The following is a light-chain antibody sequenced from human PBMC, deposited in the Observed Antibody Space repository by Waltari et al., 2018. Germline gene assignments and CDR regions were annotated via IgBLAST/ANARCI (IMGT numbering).Light chain of an antibody. CDR1: SSDVGGYHY. CDR2: DFS. Sequence: GQSITISCTGTSSDVGGYHYVSWYQQHPGKAPKLIIYDFSNRPSGVSNRFSGSKSGNTASLTISGLQAEDEADYYCSSYTSSSTLYVFGTGTKVTVL. J-gene: IGLJ1*01. CDR3: SSYTSSSTLYV. V-gene: IGLV2-14*03.